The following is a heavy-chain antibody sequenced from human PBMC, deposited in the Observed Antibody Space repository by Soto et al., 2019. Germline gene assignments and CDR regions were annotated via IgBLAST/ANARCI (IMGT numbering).Heavy chain of an antibody. Sequence: SETLSLTCTVSVGSIISSSYYWGWIRQPPGKGLEWIGSIYYSGSTYYNPSLKSRVTISVDTFKNQFSLKLSSVTAADTAVYYCARHRGPMVRGVISNWFDPWGQGTLVTVSS. CDR3: ARHRGPMVRGVISNWFDP. D-gene: IGHD3-10*01. V-gene: IGHV4-39*01. CDR2: IYYSGST. CDR1: VGSIISSSYY. J-gene: IGHJ5*02.